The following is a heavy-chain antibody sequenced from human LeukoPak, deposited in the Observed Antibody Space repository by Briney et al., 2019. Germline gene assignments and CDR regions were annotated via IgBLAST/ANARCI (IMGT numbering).Heavy chain of an antibody. D-gene: IGHD6-13*01. CDR3: ARQLDRAAAGTLGY. V-gene: IGHV3-48*03. Sequence: GGSLRLSCAASGSTFSSYEMNWVRQAPGKGLEWVSYISSSGSTIYYADSVKGRFTISRDNAKNSLYLQMNSLRAEDTAVYYCARQLDRAAAGTLGYWGQGTLVTVSS. CDR2: ISSSGSTI. CDR1: GSTFSSYE. J-gene: IGHJ4*02.